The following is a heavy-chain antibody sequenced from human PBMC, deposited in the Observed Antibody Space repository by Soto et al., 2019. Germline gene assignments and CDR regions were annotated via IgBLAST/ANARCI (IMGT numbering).Heavy chain of an antibody. D-gene: IGHD5-18*01. CDR2: ISSSGSTI. CDR1: GFTFSSYE. CDR3: AREGLRGYSYGDFDY. V-gene: IGHV3-48*03. Sequence: GGSLRLSCAASGFTFSSYEMNWVRQAPGKGLEWVSYISSSGSTIYYADSVKGRFTISRDNAKNSLYLQMNSLRAEDTAVYYCAREGLRGYSYGDFDYWGQGTLVTVSS. J-gene: IGHJ4*02.